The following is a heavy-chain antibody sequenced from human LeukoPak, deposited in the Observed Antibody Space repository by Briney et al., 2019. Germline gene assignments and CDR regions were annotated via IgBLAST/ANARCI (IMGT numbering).Heavy chain of an antibody. CDR2: IKQDGSEK. J-gene: IGHJ5*02. Sequence: GGSLRLSCAASGFTFSSYWMSWVRQAPGKGLEWVANIKQDGSEKYYVDSVKGRFTIFRDNAKDSLYLHMNRLRAEDTAVYYCARVRFPADRWGQGTLVTVSS. CDR3: ARVRFPADR. V-gene: IGHV3-7*01. CDR1: GFTFSSYW. D-gene: IGHD2-2*01.